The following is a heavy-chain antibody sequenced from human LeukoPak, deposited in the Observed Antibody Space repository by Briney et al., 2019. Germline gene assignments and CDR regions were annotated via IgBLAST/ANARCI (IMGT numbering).Heavy chain of an antibody. V-gene: IGHV3-7*01. Sequence: GGSLRLSCAASGFTFSTYAMTWVRQAPGRGLECMANIKEDGSETYYVDSVEGRFTISRDNAKNSLYLQMNSLRAEDTAMYYCARATIFGVVSALGPLDSWGQGTLVTVSS. CDR1: GFTFSTYA. D-gene: IGHD3-3*01. J-gene: IGHJ4*02. CDR3: ARATIFGVVSALGPLDS. CDR2: IKEDGSET.